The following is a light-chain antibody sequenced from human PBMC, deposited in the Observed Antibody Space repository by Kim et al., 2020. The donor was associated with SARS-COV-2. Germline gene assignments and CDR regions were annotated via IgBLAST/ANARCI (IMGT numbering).Light chain of an antibody. V-gene: IGLV7-46*01. J-gene: IGLJ7*01. Sequence: QAVVTQEPSLTVSPGGTVTLTCGSTTGAVTSIHYLYWFQQKPGQAPRTLIYDTNNRHSWTPARFSGSLLGGKAALTLSGEQPEDEAEYYCLLSYSGTAVFGGGTQLTVL. CDR2: DTN. CDR1: TGAVTSIHY. CDR3: LLSYSGTAV.